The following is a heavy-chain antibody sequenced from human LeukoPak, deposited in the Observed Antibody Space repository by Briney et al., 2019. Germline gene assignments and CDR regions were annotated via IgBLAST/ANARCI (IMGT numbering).Heavy chain of an antibody. CDR3: ARDSLHYSSSWDDY. CDR1: RYIVTGYY. CDR2: INPNSRRT. V-gene: IGHV1-2*02. Sequence: ASVRASCQASRYIVTGYYVHWGRRAAGLEVGGLGWINPNSRRTNYAQKSKGRVTMTRDTSISTAYMELSRLRSDDTAVYYCARDSLHYSSSWDDYWGQGTLVPVSS. D-gene: IGHD6-13*01. J-gene: IGHJ4*02.